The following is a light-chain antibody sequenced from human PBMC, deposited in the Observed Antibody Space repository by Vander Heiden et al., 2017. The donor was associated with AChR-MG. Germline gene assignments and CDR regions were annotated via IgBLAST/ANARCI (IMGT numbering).Light chain of an antibody. CDR3: QQYDTWPYT. V-gene: IGKV3-15*01. Sequence: EIAMTQSPGTLSVSPGERATLPWRASQRPTSNLAWYQQKPGQAPRLLIFEASTRATGIPARFSGSGSGTEFTLTISSLQSEDFAVYYCQQYDTWPYTFGQGTKLHIK. CDR2: EAS. CDR1: QRPTSN. J-gene: IGKJ2*01.